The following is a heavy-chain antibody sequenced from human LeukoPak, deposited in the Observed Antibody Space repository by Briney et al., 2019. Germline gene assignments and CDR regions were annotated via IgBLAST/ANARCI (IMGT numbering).Heavy chain of an antibody. CDR2: INPSVGST. J-gene: IGHJ6*02. D-gene: IGHD6-13*01. Sequence: ASVKVSCKASGYTFTSYYMHWVRQAPGQGLEWMGIINPSVGSTSYAQKYQGRVTMTRDTSTSTVYMELSSLRSEDTAVYYCARESGRDSSSWYIAVDRYGMDVWGQGTTVTVSS. V-gene: IGHV1-46*01. CDR1: GYTFTSYY. CDR3: ARESGRDSSSWYIAVDRYGMDV.